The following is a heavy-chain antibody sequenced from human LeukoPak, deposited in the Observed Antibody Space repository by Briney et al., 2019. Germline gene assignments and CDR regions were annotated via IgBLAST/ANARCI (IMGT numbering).Heavy chain of an antibody. V-gene: IGHV3-23*01. D-gene: IGHD3-16*01. Sequence: QSGGSLRLSCAASGFTFSSYAMSWVRQAPGKGLEWVSAISGSGGSTYYADSVKGRFTISRDNSKNTLYLQMNSLRAEDTAVYYCAKMNYDYVWGSFDYWGQGTLVTVSS. J-gene: IGHJ4*02. CDR2: ISGSGGST. CDR3: AKMNYDYVWGSFDY. CDR1: GFTFSSYA.